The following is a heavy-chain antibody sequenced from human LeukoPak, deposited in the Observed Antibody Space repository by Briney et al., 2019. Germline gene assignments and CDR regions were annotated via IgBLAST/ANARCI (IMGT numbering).Heavy chain of an antibody. J-gene: IGHJ6*02. CDR3: ATASYSSGPYYYGMDV. V-gene: IGHV3-23*01. D-gene: IGHD6-19*01. CDR2: ISGSDGST. CDR1: GFTFSTYA. Sequence: AGGSLRLSCAASGFTFSTYAMSWVRQAPGKGLEWVSAISGSDGSTFYADSVKGRFSISRDNSKNTLYLRMNSLRAEDTALYYCATASYSSGPYYYGMDVWGHGTTVTVSS.